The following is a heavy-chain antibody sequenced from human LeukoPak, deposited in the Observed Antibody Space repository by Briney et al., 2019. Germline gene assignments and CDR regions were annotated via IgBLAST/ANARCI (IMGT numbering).Heavy chain of an antibody. V-gene: IGHV3-30*18. Sequence: GGSLRLSCAASGFTFSKFGMHWVRQAPGKGLEWVAVISYDGSNKYYADSVKGRFTISRDNSKNTLYLQMNSLRAENTAVYYCAKDKGLPGDIRFYYYGMDVWGQGTTVTVSS. D-gene: IGHD4-17*01. CDR3: AKDKGLPGDIRFYYYGMDV. CDR2: ISYDGSNK. J-gene: IGHJ6*02. CDR1: GFTFSKFG.